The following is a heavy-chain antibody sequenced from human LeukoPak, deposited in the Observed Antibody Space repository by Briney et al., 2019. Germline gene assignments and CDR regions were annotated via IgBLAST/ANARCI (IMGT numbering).Heavy chain of an antibody. Sequence: SETLSLTCTVSGGSISSGGYYWSWIRQPAGKGLEWIGRIYTSGNTNYNPSLKSRVTISVDTSKNQFSLKLSSVTAADTAVYYCARRLFEESGSYSLEFDYWGQGTLVTVSS. CDR3: ARRLFEESGSYSLEFDY. D-gene: IGHD3-10*01. J-gene: IGHJ4*02. V-gene: IGHV4-61*02. CDR1: GGSISSGGYY. CDR2: IYTSGNT.